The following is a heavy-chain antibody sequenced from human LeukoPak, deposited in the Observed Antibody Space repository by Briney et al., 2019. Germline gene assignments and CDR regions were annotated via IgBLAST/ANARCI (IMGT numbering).Heavy chain of an antibody. CDR2: INGDGSTT. CDR3: AREGGGYCSGINCWKLLDP. CDR1: GFTLCSHW. J-gene: IGHJ5*02. D-gene: IGHD2-15*01. V-gene: IGHV3-74*01. Sequence: GGSLRLSCAASGFTLCSHWMNWVRQAPGKGLVWVSRINGDGSTTVYADSAQGRFSIPRDNAKNTLYLHMNSLRVEDTAVYYCAREGGGYCSGINCWKLLDPWGEGTLVTVSS.